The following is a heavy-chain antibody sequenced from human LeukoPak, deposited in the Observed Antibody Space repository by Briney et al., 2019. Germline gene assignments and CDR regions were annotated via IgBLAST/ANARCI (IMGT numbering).Heavy chain of an antibody. CDR1: GGSFSGYY. J-gene: IGHJ4*02. D-gene: IGHD6-13*01. CDR3: AREAAGSVDY. V-gene: IGHV4-34*01. Sequence: PSETLSLTCAVYGGSFSGYYWSWIRQPPGKGLEWIGEINHSGSTNYNPSLKSRVTISVDTSKNQFSLKLSSVTAADTAVYYCAREAAGSVDYWGQGTLVTVSS. CDR2: INHSGST.